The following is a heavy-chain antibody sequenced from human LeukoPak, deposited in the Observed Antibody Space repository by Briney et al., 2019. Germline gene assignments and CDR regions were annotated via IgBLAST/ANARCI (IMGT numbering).Heavy chain of an antibody. V-gene: IGHV4-59*01. CDR2: VYYSGIT. J-gene: IGHJ4*02. CDR3: ARRNEGFDY. Sequence: ASETLSLTCTVSGGSISSYYWSWIRQPPGKGLEWIAYVYYSGITSYSPSLKSRVTISADTSKNQLSLKLSSVTAADTAVYYCARRNEGFDYWGQGTLVTVSS. D-gene: IGHD1-1*01. CDR1: GGSISSYY.